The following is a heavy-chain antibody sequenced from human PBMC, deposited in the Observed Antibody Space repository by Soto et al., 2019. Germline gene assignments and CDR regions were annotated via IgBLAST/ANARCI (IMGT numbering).Heavy chain of an antibody. Sequence: QITLKESGPTLVKPTQTLTLTCTFSGFSLSTSGVGVGWIRQPPGKALEWLALIYWDDDKRYSPSLKSRLTTXKDTSKNQVVPTMTNMDPVDTATYYCAHGVGFFQHWGQGTLVTVSS. CDR1: GFSLSTSGVG. J-gene: IGHJ1*01. V-gene: IGHV2-5*02. CDR3: AHGVGFFQH. CDR2: IYWDDDK.